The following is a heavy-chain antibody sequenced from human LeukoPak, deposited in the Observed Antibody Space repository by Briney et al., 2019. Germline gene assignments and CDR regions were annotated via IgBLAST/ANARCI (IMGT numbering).Heavy chain of an antibody. V-gene: IGHV1-2*02. Sequence: ASVTLSCKASGYTFTGYYMNWVRQAPGQGLEWMGWINPNSGGTNYAQKFQGRVTMTRDTSISTAYMELSRLRSDDTAVYYCAAGYSGSYLRFDYWGQGTLVTVSS. D-gene: IGHD1-26*01. CDR3: AAGYSGSYLRFDY. CDR2: INPNSGGT. CDR1: GYTFTGYY. J-gene: IGHJ4*02.